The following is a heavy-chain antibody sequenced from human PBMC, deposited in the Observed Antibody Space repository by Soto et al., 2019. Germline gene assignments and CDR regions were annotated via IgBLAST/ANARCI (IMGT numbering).Heavy chain of an antibody. V-gene: IGHV3-23*01. CDR3: AKASSSNVYNFDS. Sequence: EVHLLESGGGLVQPGGSLRLSCAASGYSFSSYSMSWVRQAPGMGLEWVSAISVSGGSTYYADSVRGRFTISRDNSKNTLSLQMTILRAEDTAVYYCAKASSSNVYNFDSWGQGTLVTVSS. CDR2: ISVSGGST. D-gene: IGHD1-1*01. CDR1: GYSFSSYS. J-gene: IGHJ4*02.